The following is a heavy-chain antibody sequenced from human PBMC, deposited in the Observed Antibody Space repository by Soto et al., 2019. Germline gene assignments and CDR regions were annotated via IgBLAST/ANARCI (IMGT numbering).Heavy chain of an antibody. Sequence: SETLSLTCTVSGGSISSSSYYWGWIRQPPGKGLEWIGSIYYSGSTYYNPSLKSRVTIPVDTSKDQFSLKLSSVTAADTAVYYCARHVGCSSTSCYVGYMDVWGKGTTVTVSS. D-gene: IGHD2-2*01. CDR3: ARHVGCSSTSCYVGYMDV. CDR1: GGSISSSSYY. J-gene: IGHJ6*03. CDR2: IYYSGST. V-gene: IGHV4-39*01.